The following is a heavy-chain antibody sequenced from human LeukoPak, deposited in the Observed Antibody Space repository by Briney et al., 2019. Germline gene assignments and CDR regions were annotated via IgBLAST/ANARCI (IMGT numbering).Heavy chain of an antibody. CDR1: GGSISSYY. J-gene: IGHJ5*02. Sequence: SETLSLTCTVSGGSISSYYWSWIRQPAGKGLEWIGRIYTSGSTNYNPSLKSRVTMSVDTSKNQFSLKLGSVTAADTAVYYCARYYDSSGYNWFDPWGQGTLVTVSS. D-gene: IGHD3-22*01. CDR2: IYTSGST. V-gene: IGHV4-4*07. CDR3: ARYYDSSGYNWFDP.